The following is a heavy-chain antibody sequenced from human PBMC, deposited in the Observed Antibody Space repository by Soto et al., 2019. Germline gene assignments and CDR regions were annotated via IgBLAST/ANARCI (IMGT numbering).Heavy chain of an antibody. CDR2: ISAYNGNT. CDR3: ARVPSGYYYYYYGMDV. CDR1: GYTFTSYG. V-gene: IGHV1-18*01. D-gene: IGHD3-3*01. Sequence: ASVKVSCKASGYTFTSYGISWVRQAPGQGLEWMGWISAYNGNTNYAQKLQGRVTMTTDTSTSTAYMELRSLRSDDTALFYCARVPSGYYYYYYGMDVWGQGTTVTVSS. J-gene: IGHJ6*02.